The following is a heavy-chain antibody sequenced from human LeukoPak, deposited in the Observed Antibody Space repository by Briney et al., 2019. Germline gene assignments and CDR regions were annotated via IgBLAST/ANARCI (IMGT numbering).Heavy chain of an antibody. CDR3: TRQTGSGLFILP. Sequence: SETLSLTCTVSGVSISSSNSYWGWIRQPPGKGLEWIGSIYYSGNTYYNASLKSQVSISIDTSKNQFSLRLTSVTAADTAVYYCTRQTGSGLFILPGGQGTLVTVSS. V-gene: IGHV4-39*01. CDR1: GVSISSSNSY. D-gene: IGHD3/OR15-3a*01. CDR2: IYYSGNT. J-gene: IGHJ4*02.